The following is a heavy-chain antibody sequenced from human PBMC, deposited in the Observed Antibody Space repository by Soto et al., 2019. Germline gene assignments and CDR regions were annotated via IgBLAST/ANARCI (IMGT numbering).Heavy chain of an antibody. Sequence: GESLKISCKGSGYSFAGYWIAWMRRQPGKGLEWMGRIDPSDSPTYYSPSFRGHVTISVTKSITTVFLQWSSLRASDTAMYYCAKQIYDSDTGPNFQYYFDSWGQGTPVTVSS. CDR1: GYSFAGYW. V-gene: IGHV5-10-1*01. J-gene: IGHJ4*02. CDR2: IDPSDSPT. CDR3: AKQIYDSDTGPNFQYYFDS. D-gene: IGHD3-22*01.